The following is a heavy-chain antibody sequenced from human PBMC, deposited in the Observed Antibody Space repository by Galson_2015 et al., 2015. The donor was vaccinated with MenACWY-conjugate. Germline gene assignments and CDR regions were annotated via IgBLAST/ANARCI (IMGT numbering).Heavy chain of an antibody. Sequence: SLRLSCAASGFSFNAYRMNWVRQAPGKGLEWVSWIGTKDTEMQYMDSVKGRFSISRDNAKSSLYLEMNSLRDEDTAVYYCARGSKTYPAYCGGDCYHWGRGTLVTVSS. J-gene: IGHJ5*02. CDR3: ARGSKTYPAYCGGDCYH. CDR1: GFSFNAYR. D-gene: IGHD2-21*02. V-gene: IGHV3-48*02. CDR2: IGTKDTEM.